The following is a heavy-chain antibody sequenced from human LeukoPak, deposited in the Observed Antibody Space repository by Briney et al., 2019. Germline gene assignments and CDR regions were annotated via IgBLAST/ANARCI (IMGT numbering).Heavy chain of an antibody. CDR3: AKNPYCTNGVCNYGAFYMDV. V-gene: IGHV3-23*01. CDR1: GFTFGIYA. D-gene: IGHD2-8*01. J-gene: IGHJ6*03. Sequence: GGSLRLSCAASGFTFGIYAMSWVRQAPGKGLEWVSVISGSGDSTYYADSVKGRFTISRDNSKNTLFLQMNSLRAEDTAVYYCAKNPYCTNGVCNYGAFYMDVWGKGTTVTVSS. CDR2: ISGSGDST.